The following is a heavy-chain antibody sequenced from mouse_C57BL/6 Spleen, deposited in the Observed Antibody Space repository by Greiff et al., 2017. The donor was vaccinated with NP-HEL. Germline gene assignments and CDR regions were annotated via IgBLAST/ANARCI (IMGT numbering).Heavy chain of an antibody. J-gene: IGHJ4*01. CDR3: ARQYYGSSWGYYAMDY. D-gene: IGHD1-1*01. V-gene: IGHV5-12*01. Sequence: EVKLMESGGGLVQPGGSLKLSCAASGFTFSDYYMYWVRQTPEKRLEWVAYISNGGGSTYYPDTVKGRFTISRDNAKNTLYLQMSRLKSEDTAMYYCARQYYGSSWGYYAMDYWGKGTSVTVSS. CDR1: GFTFSDYY. CDR2: ISNGGGST.